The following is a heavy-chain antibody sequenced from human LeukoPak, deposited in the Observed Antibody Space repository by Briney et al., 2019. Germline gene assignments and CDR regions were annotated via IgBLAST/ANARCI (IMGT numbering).Heavy chain of an antibody. CDR2: INHRGSA. J-gene: IGHJ6*03. CDR3: ARGDGWRQVAKLSLYSYYMDV. Sequence: SETLSLTCAVYGGSFSDYYWTWIRQPPGKGLEWIGEINHRGSATYNPSLKSRVTISVDTSKNQLSLKLSSVTAADTAVYYCARGDGWRQVAKLSLYSYYMDVWGKGTSVTVSS. V-gene: IGHV4-34*01. D-gene: IGHD2-15*01. CDR1: GGSFSDYY.